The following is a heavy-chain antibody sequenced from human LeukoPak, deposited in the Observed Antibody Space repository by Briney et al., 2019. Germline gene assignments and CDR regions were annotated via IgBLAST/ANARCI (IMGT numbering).Heavy chain of an antibody. D-gene: IGHD6-19*01. Sequence: HPSETLSLTCTVSGGSISSYYWSWIRQPPGKGLEWIGYIYYSGSTNYNPSLKSRVNISVDTSKNQFSLKLSSVTAADTAVYYCARDKGGAAVAGTQFDPWGQGTLVTVSS. V-gene: IGHV4-59*01. CDR2: IYYSGST. CDR1: GGSISSYY. J-gene: IGHJ5*02. CDR3: ARDKGGAAVAGTQFDP.